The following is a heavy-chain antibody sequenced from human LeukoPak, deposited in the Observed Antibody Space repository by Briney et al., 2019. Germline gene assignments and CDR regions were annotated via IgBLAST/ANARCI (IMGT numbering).Heavy chain of an antibody. CDR1: GGSVSSGSYY. V-gene: IGHV4-61*01. Sequence: SETLSLTCTVSGGSVSSGSYYWSWIRQPPGKALESIGYIYYSGSTNYNPSLKSRVTISVDTSKTQFSLKLSSVTAADTAVYYCARDRGGYSGYDYYFDYWGQGSLVTVSS. J-gene: IGHJ4*02. CDR3: ARDRGGYSGYDYYFDY. D-gene: IGHD5-12*01. CDR2: IYYSGST.